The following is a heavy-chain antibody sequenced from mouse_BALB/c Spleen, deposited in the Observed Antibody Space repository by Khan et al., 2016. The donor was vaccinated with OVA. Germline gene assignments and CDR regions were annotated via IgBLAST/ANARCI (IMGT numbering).Heavy chain of an antibody. Sequence: QVQLQQSGAELAKPGASVKMSCKASGYTFTTYWMHWVKQRPGQGLEWIGYINPTSGYTDYNEKFKDRATLSADKSSSTAYMQLSSLTSEDSAVYYCTMDRIDYWGQGTTLTVSS. CDR1: GYTFTTYW. V-gene: IGHV1-7*01. CDR3: TMDRIDY. J-gene: IGHJ2*01. CDR2: INPTSGYT.